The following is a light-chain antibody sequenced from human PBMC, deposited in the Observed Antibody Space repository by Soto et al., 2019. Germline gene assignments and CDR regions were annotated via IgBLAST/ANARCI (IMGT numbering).Light chain of an antibody. V-gene: IGKV1-39*01. Sequence: DIQMTQSPSSLSAYVGDRVTITCRASQSISSYLNWYQQKPGKAPNLLMYTTSSLETGVPSRFSGSGSGTEFTLTISSVQPDDFATYYYQQYKSYPLTFGGGTKVDIK. CDR3: QQYKSYPLT. J-gene: IGKJ4*01. CDR2: TTS. CDR1: QSISSY.